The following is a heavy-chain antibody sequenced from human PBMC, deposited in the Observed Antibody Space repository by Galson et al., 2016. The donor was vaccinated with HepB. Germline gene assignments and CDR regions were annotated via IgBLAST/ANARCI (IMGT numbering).Heavy chain of an antibody. V-gene: IGHV1-69*06. CDR1: GDSFTNYG. CDR3: ARDLDYTSAWYELRKEGDNYGIDV. J-gene: IGHJ6*02. CDR2: IIPLFGSA. D-gene: IGHD6-19*01. Sequence: SVKVSCKASGDSFTNYGIIWVRQDPGQGLEWMGGIIPLFGSANYAQKFRGRVTITADKSTSTVYMELNSLRYEDTAIYYCARDLDYTSAWYELRKEGDNYGIDVWGQGTTVTVSS.